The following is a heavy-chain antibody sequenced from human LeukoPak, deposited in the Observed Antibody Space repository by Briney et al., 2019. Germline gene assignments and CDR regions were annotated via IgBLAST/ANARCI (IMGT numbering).Heavy chain of an antibody. J-gene: IGHJ4*02. CDR3: AKDKYSPVRSMSEAAYYFDF. D-gene: IGHD6-13*01. V-gene: IGHV3-48*04. Sequence: GGSLRLSCAASGFSFSIYSMNWVRQAPGKGLEWVSYISHTGSPVSYADSVKGRFTISRDNARNSLYLQTNSLRAEDTAVYHCAKDKYSPVRSMSEAAYYFDFWGPGTLVTVSS. CDR2: ISHTGSPV. CDR1: GFSFSIYS.